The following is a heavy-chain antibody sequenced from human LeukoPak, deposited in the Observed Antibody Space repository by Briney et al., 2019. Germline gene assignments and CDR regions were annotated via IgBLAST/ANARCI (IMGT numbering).Heavy chain of an antibody. D-gene: IGHD3-16*02. CDR3: ARDGIMITFGGVIVIPYFDY. J-gene: IGHJ4*02. V-gene: IGHV1-18*01. Sequence: ASVKVSCKASGYTFTSYVISWVRQAPGQGLEWMGWISAYNGNTNYAQKLQGRVTMTTDTSTSTAYMELRSLRSDDTAVYYCARDGIMITFGGVIVIPYFDYWGQGTLVTVSS. CDR1: GYTFTSYV. CDR2: ISAYNGNT.